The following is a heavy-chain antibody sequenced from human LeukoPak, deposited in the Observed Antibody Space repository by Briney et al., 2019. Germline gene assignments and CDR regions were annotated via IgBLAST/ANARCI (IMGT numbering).Heavy chain of an antibody. V-gene: IGHV3-30*02. CDR3: APRGYYLFDY. D-gene: IGHD3-22*01. J-gene: IGHJ4*02. Sequence: GGSLRLSCAASGFTFSSYGMHWVRQAPGKGLEWVAFIRYDGSNKYYADSAKGRFTISRDNSKNTLYLQMNSLRAEDTAVYYCAPRGYYLFDYWGQGTLVTVSS. CDR2: IRYDGSNK. CDR1: GFTFSSYG.